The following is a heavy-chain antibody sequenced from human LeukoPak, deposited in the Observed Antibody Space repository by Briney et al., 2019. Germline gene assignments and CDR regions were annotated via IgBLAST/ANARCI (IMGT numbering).Heavy chain of an antibody. J-gene: IGHJ6*02. CDR3: ARDMRAAAANRSSYYGMDV. CDR2: IKQAGSEK. V-gene: IGHV3-7*01. D-gene: IGHD6-13*01. CDR1: GFTFSSYC. Sequence: RGGSLRLSCAASGFTFSSYCMSWVRQAPGKGLEWVANIKQAGSEKYYVGSVKGRFTISRDNAKNSLYLQMNSLRAEDTAVYYCARDMRAAAANRSSYYGMDVWGQGTTVTVSS.